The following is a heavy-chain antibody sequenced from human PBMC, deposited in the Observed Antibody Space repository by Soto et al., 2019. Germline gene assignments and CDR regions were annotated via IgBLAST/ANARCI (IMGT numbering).Heavy chain of an antibody. D-gene: IGHD2-15*01. CDR3: ATDETQGTTVMVEAKSHASKI. CDR1: GGTFSSYT. J-gene: IGHJ3*02. Sequence: PSVRVYCKASGGTFSSYTISWVRQAPGQGLEWMGGIIPISGTTNYAQKFQGRVTIMADKSTSTAYMELSSLRSEDTAVYYCATDETQGTTVMVEAKSHASKISGQGTVV. V-gene: IGHV1-69*06. CDR2: IIPISGTT.